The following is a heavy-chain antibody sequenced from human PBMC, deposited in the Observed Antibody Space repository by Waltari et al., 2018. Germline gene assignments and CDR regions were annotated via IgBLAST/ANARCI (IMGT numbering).Heavy chain of an antibody. CDR1: GFTLSPYS. CDR2: ISSDPSST. V-gene: IGHV3-48*04. J-gene: IGHJ6*03. CDR3: AREMTTFYYYMDV. Sequence: EAQLVESGGGLVQSGGSLRLSCGAAGFTLSPYSMNWVRQAPGKGLEWIAYISSDPSSTYYADSVTGRFTISRDNAKNSVYLQMNSLRAEDTAVYYCAREMTTFYYYMDVWGKGTTVTVSS.